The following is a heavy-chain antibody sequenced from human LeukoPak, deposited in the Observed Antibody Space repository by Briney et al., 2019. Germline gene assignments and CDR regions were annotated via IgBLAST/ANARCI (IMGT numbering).Heavy chain of an antibody. Sequence: ASVKVSCKASGYTFTSYGISWVRQAPGQGLEWMGWISAYNGNTNYAQKLQGRVTMTTDTSTSTAYMELRSLRSDDTAVYYCARDFAPTYYDSSGYRSFDYWGQGTLVTVSS. CDR2: ISAYNGNT. V-gene: IGHV1-18*01. CDR1: GYTFTSYG. J-gene: IGHJ4*02. CDR3: ARDFAPTYYDSSGYRSFDY. D-gene: IGHD3-22*01.